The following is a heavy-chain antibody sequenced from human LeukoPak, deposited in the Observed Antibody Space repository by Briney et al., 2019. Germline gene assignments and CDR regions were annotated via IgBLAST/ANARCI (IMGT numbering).Heavy chain of an antibody. Sequence: GGSLRLSCAASGFTFSTYAMHWVRQAPGKGLEWVTLISYDGSNKYYTDSVKGRFTVSRDNSKNTLYLQMNSLRAEDTAVYYCARDGISRGSGTHYNAWGEGTLVTVSS. V-gene: IGHV3-30*10. CDR1: GFTFSTYA. D-gene: IGHD3-10*01. CDR3: ARDGISRGSGTHYNA. J-gene: IGHJ5*02. CDR2: ISYDGSNK.